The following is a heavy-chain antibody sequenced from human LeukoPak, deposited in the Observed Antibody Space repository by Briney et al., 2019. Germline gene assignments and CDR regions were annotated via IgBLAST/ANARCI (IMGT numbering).Heavy chain of an antibody. CDR1: GFTFTTYW. CDR3: AKAFYGNNFDY. V-gene: IGHV3-23*01. CDR2: ISGSGGST. D-gene: IGHD1/OR15-1a*01. Sequence: GGSLRLSCAASGFTFTTYWMSWIRQTPGKGLEWVSAISGSGGSTYYADSVKGRFTISRDNSKNTLYLQMNSLRAEDTAVYYCAKAFYGNNFDYWGQGTLVTVSS. J-gene: IGHJ4*02.